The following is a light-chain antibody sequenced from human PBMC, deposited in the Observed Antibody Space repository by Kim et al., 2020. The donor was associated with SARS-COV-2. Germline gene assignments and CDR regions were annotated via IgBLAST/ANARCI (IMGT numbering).Light chain of an antibody. CDR3: QAWDSSTADVV. J-gene: IGLJ2*01. CDR2: QDS. V-gene: IGLV3-1*01. CDR1: KLGEKY. Sequence: PGKTASITCSGDKLGEKYACWYQQKPGQSPVLVIYQDSKRPSGIPERFSGSNSGNTATLTISGTQAMDEADYYCQAWDSSTADVVFGGGTQLTVL.